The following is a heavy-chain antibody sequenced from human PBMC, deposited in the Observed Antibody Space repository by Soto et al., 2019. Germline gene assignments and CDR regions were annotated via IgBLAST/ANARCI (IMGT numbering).Heavy chain of an antibody. Sequence: PSETLSLACSVSAGSVSSSSYYWGWIRQPPGKGLEWIGSIYYSVGTYYNPSLKSRVTISVDTSKNQFSLKLSSVTAADTAVYYCATNYAYYYYYGMDVWGQGTTVTVSS. V-gene: IGHV4-39*01. CDR1: AGSVSSSSYY. CDR2: IYYSVGT. D-gene: IGHD4-4*01. CDR3: ATNYAYYYYYGMDV. J-gene: IGHJ6*02.